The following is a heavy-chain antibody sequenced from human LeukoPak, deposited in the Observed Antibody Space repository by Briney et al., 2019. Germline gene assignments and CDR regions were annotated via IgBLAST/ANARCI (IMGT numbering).Heavy chain of an antibody. CDR3: ARKRSRRQRQWLTYNWFDP. Sequence: SETLSLTCTVSGGSISSSSYYWGWIRQPPGKGLEWIGSIYYSGSTYYNPSLKSRVTISVDTSKNQFSLKLSSVTAADTAVYYCARKRSRRQRQWLTYNWFDPWGQGTLVTVSS. CDR1: GGSISSSSYY. D-gene: IGHD6-19*01. V-gene: IGHV4-39*01. J-gene: IGHJ5*02. CDR2: IYYSGST.